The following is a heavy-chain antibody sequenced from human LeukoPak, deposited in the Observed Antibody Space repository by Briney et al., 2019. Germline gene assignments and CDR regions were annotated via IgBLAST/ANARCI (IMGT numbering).Heavy chain of an antibody. J-gene: IGHJ4*02. CDR1: GFTFNNYA. Sequence: PGGSLRLSCAASGFTFNNYAMAWVRQAPGKGLEWVSAITGSGDDTYHSDSVKGRFTISRDNSKTTLYLQMNSLGAEDTAVYYCAKGSRSSRPYYFDFWGQEILVTVSS. D-gene: IGHD6-19*01. CDR3: AKGSRSSRPYYFDF. CDR2: ITGSGDDT. V-gene: IGHV3-23*01.